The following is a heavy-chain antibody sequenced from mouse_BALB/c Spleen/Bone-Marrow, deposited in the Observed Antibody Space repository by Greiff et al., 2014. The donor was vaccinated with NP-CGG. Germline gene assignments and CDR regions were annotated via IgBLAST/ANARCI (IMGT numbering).Heavy chain of an antibody. CDR3: FSYYRYADYAMDY. Sequence: VKLVESGPGLVAPSQSLSITCTVSGFSLTSYGVHWVRQPPGKGLEWLGVIWAGGSTNYISALMSRLSITKDNSKSQVFLKMNSLQTDDTAMYYCFSYYRYADYAMDYWGKGASVTVSS. D-gene: IGHD2-14*01. CDR1: GFSLTSYG. J-gene: IGHJ4*01. CDR2: IWAGGST. V-gene: IGHV2-9*02.